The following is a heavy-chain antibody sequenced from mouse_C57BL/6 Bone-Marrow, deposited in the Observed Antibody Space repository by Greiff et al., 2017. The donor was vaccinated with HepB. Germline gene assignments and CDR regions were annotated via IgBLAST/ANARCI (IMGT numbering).Heavy chain of an antibody. J-gene: IGHJ3*01. D-gene: IGHD1-1*01. V-gene: IGHV5-17*01. CDR1: GFTFSDYG. CDR3: ARLYGSSYGDFAWFAY. CDR2: ISSGSSTI. Sequence: EVKVVESGGGLVKPGGSLKLSCAASGFTFSDYGMHWVRQAPEKGLEWVAYISSGSSTIYYADTVKGRFTISRDNAKNTLFLQMTSLRSEDTAMYYCARLYGSSYGDFAWFAYWGQGTLVTVSA.